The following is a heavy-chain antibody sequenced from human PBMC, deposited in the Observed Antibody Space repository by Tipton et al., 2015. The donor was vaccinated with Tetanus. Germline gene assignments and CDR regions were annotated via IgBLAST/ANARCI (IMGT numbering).Heavy chain of an antibody. CDR3: ARAHFTDGVCNSDF. CDR1: GYIFNNYW. CDR2: IYPGDSDT. V-gene: IGHV5-51*01. Sequence: QLVQSGGEVKKPGESLKISCKGSGYIFNNYWIGWVRQKPGKGLEWMGIIYPGDSDTRYSPSFQGQVTISVDKSINTAYLQWSSLKASDTSMFYCARAHFTDGVCNSDFWGQGALVTVAS. D-gene: IGHD2-8*02. J-gene: IGHJ4*02.